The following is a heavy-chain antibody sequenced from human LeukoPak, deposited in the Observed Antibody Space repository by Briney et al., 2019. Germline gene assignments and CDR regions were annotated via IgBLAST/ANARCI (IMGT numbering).Heavy chain of an antibody. CDR3: ARDRVVGTTRGVFDI. V-gene: IGHV3-48*03. Sequence: SGGSLRLSCAASGFTFSSYEMNWVRQAPGMGLEWVSYISSSGRTMYYADSVKGRFTISRDNAKNSLYLQMNSLRAEDTAVYYCARDRVVGTTRGVFDIWGQGTMVTVSS. D-gene: IGHD1-14*01. J-gene: IGHJ3*02. CDR1: GFTFSSYE. CDR2: ISSSGRTM.